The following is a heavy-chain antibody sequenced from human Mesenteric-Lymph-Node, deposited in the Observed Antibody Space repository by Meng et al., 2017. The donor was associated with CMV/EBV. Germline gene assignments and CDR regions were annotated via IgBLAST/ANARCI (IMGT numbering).Heavy chain of an antibody. V-gene: IGHV3-74*01. CDR2: IDAGGSST. CDR1: GFTSSSHW. D-gene: IGHD3-10*01. J-gene: IGHJ4*02. CDR3: ARYGSGSDLKDPFDY. Sequence: SGFTSSSHWMQWVRQAPGKGLEWVSSIDAGGSSTGYADSVKGRFTITRENAKDTLVLQMNSLRVDDTAVYYCARYGSGSDLKDPFDYWGQGTLVTVSS.